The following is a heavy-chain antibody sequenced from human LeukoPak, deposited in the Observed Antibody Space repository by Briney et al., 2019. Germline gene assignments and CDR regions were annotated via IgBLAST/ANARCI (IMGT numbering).Heavy chain of an antibody. Sequence: PSETLSLTCAVYGGSFSGYYWSWIRQPPGKGLEWIGEINHSGSTNYNPSLKSRVTISVDTSKNQFSLKLSSVTAADTAVYYCARLRTDFWSGYAFYGMDVWGQGTTVTVSS. J-gene: IGHJ6*02. D-gene: IGHD3-3*01. CDR1: GGSFSGYY. V-gene: IGHV4-34*01. CDR3: ARLRTDFWSGYAFYGMDV. CDR2: INHSGST.